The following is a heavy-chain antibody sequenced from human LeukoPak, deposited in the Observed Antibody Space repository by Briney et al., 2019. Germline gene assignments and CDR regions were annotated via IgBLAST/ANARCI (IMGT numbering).Heavy chain of an antibody. CDR1: GGTFSSYA. J-gene: IGHJ4*02. CDR3: ASQEPTAYSSGQYYFDY. CDR2: IIPILGIA. V-gene: IGHV1-69*04. Sequence: SVKVSCKASGGTFSSYAISWVRQAPGQGLEWMGRIIPILGIANYAQKFQGRVTITADKSTSTAYMELSSLRSEDTAVYYCASQEPTAYSSGQYYFDYWGQGTLVTVSS. D-gene: IGHD6-19*01.